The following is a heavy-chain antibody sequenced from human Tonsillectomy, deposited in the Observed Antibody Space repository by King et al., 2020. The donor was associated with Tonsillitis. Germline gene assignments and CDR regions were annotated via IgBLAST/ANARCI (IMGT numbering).Heavy chain of an antibody. CDR3: ARQIWGSRGWYWFDP. V-gene: IGHV4-59*08. D-gene: IGHD6-19*01. J-gene: IGHJ5*02. CDR2: IYYSGST. CDR1: GGSISSYY. Sequence: VQLQESGPGLVKPSETLSLTCTVSGGSISSYYWSWIRQPPGKGLEWIGYIYYSGSTNYNPSLKSRVTISIDTSKNQFSLKLSSVTAADTAVYYCARQIWGSRGWYWFDPWGQGTVVTVSS.